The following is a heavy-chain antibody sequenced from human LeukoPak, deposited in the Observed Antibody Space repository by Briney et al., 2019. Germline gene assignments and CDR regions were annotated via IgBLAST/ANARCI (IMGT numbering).Heavy chain of an antibody. CDR1: GFTFSSYA. CDR2: ISGSGGST. Sequence: TGGSLRLSCAASGFTFSSYAMSWVRQAPGKGLEWVSAISGSGGSTYYADSVRGRFTISRDNSKNTLYLQMNSLRAEDTAVYYCAKDLGGRITGKYYYYTDVWGKGTTVTVSS. CDR3: AKDLGGRITGKYYYYTDV. V-gene: IGHV3-23*01. D-gene: IGHD1-20*01. J-gene: IGHJ6*03.